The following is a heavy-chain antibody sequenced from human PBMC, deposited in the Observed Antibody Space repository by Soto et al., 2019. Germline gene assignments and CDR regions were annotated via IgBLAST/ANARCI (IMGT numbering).Heavy chain of an antibody. V-gene: IGHV4-39*01. J-gene: IGHJ5*02. D-gene: IGHD2-21*02. CDR1: GGSISSSSYF. CDR3: ARHPSDFWFDP. Sequence: QLQLQESGPGLVKPSETLSLTCSVSGGSISSSSYFWGWLRQPPGKGLAWIGSIYYSGRTYYNPSRKSRVTVSVDTSKNQFSLKLSSVTAADTAVYYCARHPSDFWFDPWGQGTLVTVSS. CDR2: IYYSGRT.